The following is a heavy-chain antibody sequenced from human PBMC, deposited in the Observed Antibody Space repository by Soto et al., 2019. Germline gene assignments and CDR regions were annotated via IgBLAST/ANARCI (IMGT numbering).Heavy chain of an antibody. CDR2: IYYSGST. J-gene: IGHJ6*02. CDR1: GGSISSSSYY. Sequence: LSLTCTVSGGSISSSSYYLGWIRQPPGKGLEWIWSIYYSGSTYYNPSLKSRVTISVDTSKNQFSLKLSSVTAADTAVYYCARQGSGWFSYYYGMDVWGQGTTVTVSS. CDR3: ARQGSGWFSYYYGMDV. V-gene: IGHV4-39*01. D-gene: IGHD6-19*01.